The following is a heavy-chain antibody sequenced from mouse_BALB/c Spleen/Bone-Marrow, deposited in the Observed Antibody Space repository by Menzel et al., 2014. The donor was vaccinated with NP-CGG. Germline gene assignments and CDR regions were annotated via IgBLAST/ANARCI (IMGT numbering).Heavy chain of an antibody. CDR3: AENFYGSGYFKY. D-gene: IGHD1-1*01. J-gene: IGHJ2*01. Sequence: QVQLKQSGPELVRPGVSVKLSCKGSGYTFTAYAMHWVKQSHAKSLEWIGLISTYSGNTHYNQNFKGKATMTVDKSSSTAYMKLARLRSENSAIYYCAENFYGSGYFKYGGQGATLTVS. CDR2: ISTYSGNT. V-gene: IGHV1S137*01. CDR1: GYTFTAYA.